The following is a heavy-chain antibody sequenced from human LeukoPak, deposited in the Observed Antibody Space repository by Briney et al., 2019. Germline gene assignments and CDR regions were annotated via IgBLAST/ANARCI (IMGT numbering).Heavy chain of an antibody. CDR1: GGSISSYY. CDR2: IYTSGST. J-gene: IGHJ2*01. CDR3: AREGLLRFNTAWYFDL. V-gene: IGHV4-4*07. D-gene: IGHD3-3*01. Sequence: KPSETLSLTCTVSGGSISSYYWSWIRQPAGKGLEWIGRIYTSGSTNYNPSLKSRVTISVDTSKNQFSLKLSSVTAADTAVYYCAREGLLRFNTAWYFDLWGRGTLVTVSS.